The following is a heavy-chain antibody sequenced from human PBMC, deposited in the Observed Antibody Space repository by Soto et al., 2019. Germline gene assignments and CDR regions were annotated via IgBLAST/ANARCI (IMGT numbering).Heavy chain of an antibody. D-gene: IGHD3-22*01. CDR2: FDPEDGET. J-gene: IGHJ4*02. CDR3: ARASLYYYDSSGYPGSLFDY. V-gene: IGHV1-24*01. Sequence: ALVKGACKVSGYTHTELSMHWVRQDTGKGLEWMGGFDPEDGETIYAQKFQGRVTMTEDKSTDTAYMELSSLRSEDTAVYYCARASLYYYDSSGYPGSLFDYWGQGTLVTISS. CDR1: GYTHTELS.